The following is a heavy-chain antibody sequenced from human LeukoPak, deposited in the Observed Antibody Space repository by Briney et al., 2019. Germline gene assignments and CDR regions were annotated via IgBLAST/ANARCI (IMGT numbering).Heavy chain of an antibody. CDR1: GFTFSSYE. CDR3: ARDQEAAYDY. Sequence: GGSLRLSCAASGFTFSSYEMNWVRQAPGKGLEWVSYISSSGSTIYYADSVRGRFTISRDNSKNTLYLQMNSLRAEDTAVYYCARDQEAAYDYWGQGTLVTVSS. J-gene: IGHJ4*02. CDR2: ISSSGSTI. V-gene: IGHV3-48*03. D-gene: IGHD6-25*01.